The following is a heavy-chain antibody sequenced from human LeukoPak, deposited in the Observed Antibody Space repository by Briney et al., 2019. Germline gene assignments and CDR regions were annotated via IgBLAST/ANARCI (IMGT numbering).Heavy chain of an antibody. CDR1: GXTFNSYD. CDR3: ARYVGGGNSGGFDY. Sequence: PGRSLRLSCAASGXTFNSYDMHWIRQAPGKGLEWVALIWYDGSSKSYPDSVKGRFSISRDNSKNTLYLQMNSLRAEDTAVYYCARYVGGGNSGGFDYWGQGTPVIVSS. V-gene: IGHV3-33*01. CDR2: IWYDGSSK. D-gene: IGHD4-23*01. J-gene: IGHJ4*02.